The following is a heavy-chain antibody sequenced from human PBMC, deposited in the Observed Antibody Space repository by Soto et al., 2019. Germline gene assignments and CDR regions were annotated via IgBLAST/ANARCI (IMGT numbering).Heavy chain of an antibody. CDR1: GGSISSGGYY. CDR2: IYYSGST. D-gene: IGHD2-21*01. J-gene: IGHJ4*02. CDR3: AIGSPNYGGFDY. Sequence: SETLSLTCTVSGGSISSGGYYWSWILQHPGKGLEWIGYIYYSGSTYYNPSLKSRVTISVDTSKNQFSLKLSSVTAADTAVYYCAIGSPNYGGFDYWGQGTLVTVSS. V-gene: IGHV4-31*03.